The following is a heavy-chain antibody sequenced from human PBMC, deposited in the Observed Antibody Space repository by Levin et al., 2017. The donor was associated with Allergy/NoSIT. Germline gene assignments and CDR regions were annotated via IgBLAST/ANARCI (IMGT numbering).Heavy chain of an antibody. CDR1: GGTFSSYA. D-gene: IGHD5-24*01. Sequence: ASVKVSCKASGGTFSSYAISWVRQAPGQGLEWMGRIIPILGIANYAQKFQGRVTITADKSTSTAYMELSSLRSEDTAVYYCARGGDGYNPFDYWGQGTLVTVSS. CDR3: ARGGDGYNPFDY. V-gene: IGHV1-69*04. J-gene: IGHJ4*02. CDR2: IIPILGIA.